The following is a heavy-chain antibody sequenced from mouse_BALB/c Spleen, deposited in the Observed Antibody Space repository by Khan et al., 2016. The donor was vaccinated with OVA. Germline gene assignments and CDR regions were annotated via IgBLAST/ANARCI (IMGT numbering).Heavy chain of an antibody. CDR2: ISYSGST. Sequence: EVQLQESGPGLVKPSQSLSLTCTVTGYSITSDYAWNWLRQFPGNKLEWMGYISYSGSTNYNPSLTSRISITRDPSKNQFFLHLNSVTTDDTATYYCAREGSRYNYAMDYWGQGTSVTVSS. CDR3: AREGSRYNYAMDY. V-gene: IGHV3-2*02. J-gene: IGHJ4*01. D-gene: IGHD1-1*01. CDR1: GYSITSDYA.